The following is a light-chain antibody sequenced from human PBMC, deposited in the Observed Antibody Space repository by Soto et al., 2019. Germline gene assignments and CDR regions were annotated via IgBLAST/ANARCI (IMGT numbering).Light chain of an antibody. Sequence: EIVLTQSPVTLSLSPGERATLSCRASQRLSSSYFAWYQHKPGQGPRLLIYGASSRATGIPDRFSGSGSGTDFTLTISRLEPEDFAVYYCQQYGSSPSWTFGQGTKVDIK. J-gene: IGKJ1*01. CDR1: QRLSSSY. V-gene: IGKV3-20*01. CDR3: QQYGSSPSWT. CDR2: GAS.